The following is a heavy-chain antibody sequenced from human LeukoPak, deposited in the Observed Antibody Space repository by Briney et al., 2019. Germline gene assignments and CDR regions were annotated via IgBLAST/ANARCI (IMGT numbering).Heavy chain of an antibody. D-gene: IGHD5-12*01. CDR2: IYYSGST. CDR1: GGSISSYY. J-gene: IGHJ2*01. CDR3: ARFSDYASWYFDL. Sequence: SGTLSLTCTVSGGSISSYYWSWIRQPPGKGLEWIGYIYYSGSTNYNPSLKSRVTISVDTSKNQFSLKLSSVTAADTAVYYCARFSDYASWYFDLWGRGTLVTVSS. V-gene: IGHV4-59*08.